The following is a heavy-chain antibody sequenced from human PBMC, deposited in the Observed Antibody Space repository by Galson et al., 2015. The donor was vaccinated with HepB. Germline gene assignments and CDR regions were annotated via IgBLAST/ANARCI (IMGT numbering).Heavy chain of an antibody. J-gene: IGHJ4*02. V-gene: IGHV3-7*03. CDR3: ARDRYSSGWDYFDY. D-gene: IGHD6-19*01. CDR2: IKQDGSEK. Sequence: SLRLSCAASGFTFSSYWMSWVRQAPGKGLEWVANIKQDGSEKYYVDSVKGRFTISRDNAKNSLYLQMNSLRAEDTAVYYCARDRYSSGWDYFDYWGQGTLVTVSS. CDR1: GFTFSSYW.